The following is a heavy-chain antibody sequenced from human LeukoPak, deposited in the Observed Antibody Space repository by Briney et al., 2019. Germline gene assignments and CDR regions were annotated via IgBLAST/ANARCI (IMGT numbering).Heavy chain of an antibody. D-gene: IGHD3-22*01. CDR2: ISYSGGT. J-gene: IGHJ3*02. CDR3: AREVEYYDSSGYRPHAFDI. CDR1: GGSIISSNHY. Sequence: SETLSLTCTVSGGSIISSNHYWGWARQPPGKGLEWFGSISYSGGTAYNPSLRSRVTISVDTSKNQFSLKVNSVTAADTAVYYCAREVEYYDSSGYRPHAFDIWGQGTLVTVSS. V-gene: IGHV4-39*02.